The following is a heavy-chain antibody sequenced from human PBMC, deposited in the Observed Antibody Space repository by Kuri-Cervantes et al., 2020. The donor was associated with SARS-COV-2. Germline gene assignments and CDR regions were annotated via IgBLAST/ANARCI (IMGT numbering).Heavy chain of an antibody. CDR2: INSDGSST. D-gene: IGHD6-13*01. J-gene: IGHJ4*02. Sequence: GESLKISCAASGFTFSSYEMNWVRQAPGKGLVWVSRINSDGSSTSYADSVKGRFTISRDNAKNTLYLQMNSLRAEDTAVYYCAKTLRVYSSSPFDYWGQGTLVTVSS. CDR1: GFTFSSYE. V-gene: IGHV3-74*01. CDR3: AKTLRVYSSSPFDY.